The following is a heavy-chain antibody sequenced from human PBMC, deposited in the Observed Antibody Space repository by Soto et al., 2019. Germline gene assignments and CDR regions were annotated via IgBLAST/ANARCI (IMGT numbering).Heavy chain of an antibody. J-gene: IGHJ6*02. CDR1: GFTFSNYG. D-gene: IGHD3-16*01. CDR3: AKDRAASPSLGHFYTLDV. Sequence: GGSLRLSFAASGFTFSNYGMHWVRQAPGKGLEWVAVTSYDGSKKYYGDSLKGRFTISREKSKKMLNLQMNSLRDEDKAVYFCAKDRAASPSLGHFYTLDVWGQGIKLTVS. CDR2: TSYDGSKK. V-gene: IGHV3-30*18.